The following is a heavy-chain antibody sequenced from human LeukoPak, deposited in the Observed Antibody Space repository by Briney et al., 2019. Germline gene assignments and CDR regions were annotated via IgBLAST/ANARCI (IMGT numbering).Heavy chain of an antibody. J-gene: IGHJ6*03. D-gene: IGHD4-17*01. CDR3: AKLYGTGPYYYYYKDV. CDR2: ISGDGGGT. V-gene: IGHV3-43*02. CDR1: GVTFDDYA. Sequence: GGSLRLSCAASGVTFDDYAMHWVRPAPGQGLEWVSLISGDGGGTYYADSVMGRFTISRDNSKNSLYLQMNSLRTEVTALYYGAKLYGTGPYYYYYKDVWGKGTMVTVSS.